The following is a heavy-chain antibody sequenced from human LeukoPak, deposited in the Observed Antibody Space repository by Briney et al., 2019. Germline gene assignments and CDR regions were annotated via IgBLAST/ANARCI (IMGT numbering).Heavy chain of an antibody. D-gene: IGHD4-17*01. Sequence: PGGSLRLSCAASGFTFSSYWMHWVRQAPGKGLVWVSRINSDGSSTSYADSVKGRFTISRDNAKNTLYLQMNSLRAEDTAVYYCARDITPPTYGDYVLTAFDYWGQGTLVTVSS. CDR3: ARDITPPTYGDYVLTAFDY. V-gene: IGHV3-74*01. CDR1: GFTFSSYW. J-gene: IGHJ4*02. CDR2: INSDGSST.